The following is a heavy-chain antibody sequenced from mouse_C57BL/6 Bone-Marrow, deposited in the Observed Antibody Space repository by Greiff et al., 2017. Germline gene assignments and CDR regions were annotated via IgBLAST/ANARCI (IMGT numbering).Heavy chain of an antibody. V-gene: IGHV1-82*01. CDR2: IYPGDGDT. CDR1: GYAFSSSW. Sequence: VQLQESGPELVKPGASVKISCKASGYAFSSSWMNWVKQRPGKGLEWIGRIYPGDGDTNYNGKFKGKATLTADKSSSTAYMQLSSLTSEDSAVYFCATITTVVTPYWCFDVWGTGTTVTVSS. CDR3: ATITTVVTPYWCFDV. J-gene: IGHJ1*03. D-gene: IGHD1-1*01.